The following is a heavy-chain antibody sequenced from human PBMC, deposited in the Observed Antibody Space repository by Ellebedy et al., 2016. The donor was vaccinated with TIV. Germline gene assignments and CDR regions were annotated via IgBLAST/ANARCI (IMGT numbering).Heavy chain of an antibody. CDR1: GFTFGDYA. CDR3: ARDLTRTNAYDI. D-gene: IGHD3-9*01. J-gene: IGHJ3*02. Sequence: PGGSLRLSCSGSGFTFGDYALSWFRQPPGKGLQWVAFIRSKTFGGATQYAASVGGRFTISRDDSKSIAYLQMTSLRTEDTALYFCARDLTRTNAYDIWGQGTMLTVSP. V-gene: IGHV3-49*03. CDR2: IRSKTFGGAT.